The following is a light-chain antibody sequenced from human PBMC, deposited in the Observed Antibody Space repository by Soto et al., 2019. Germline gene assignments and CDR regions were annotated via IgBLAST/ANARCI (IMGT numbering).Light chain of an antibody. CDR2: DAS. V-gene: IGKV3-20*01. CDR3: QQYGRSPT. CDR1: QSVSSSY. J-gene: IGKJ1*01. Sequence: DIVLTQSPGTLSLSPGERVILSCRASQSVSSSYLAWYQQKLGQAPRLLIYDASRRATGIPDRFSGSGSGTDFTLTISRLEPEDFVVYYCQQYGRSPTFGQGSKVDVK.